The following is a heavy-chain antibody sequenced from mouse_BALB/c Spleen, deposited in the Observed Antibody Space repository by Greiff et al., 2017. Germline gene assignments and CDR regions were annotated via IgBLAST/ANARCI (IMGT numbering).Heavy chain of an antibody. J-gene: IGHJ4*01. D-gene: IGHD2-3*01. Sequence: VKLMESGPGLVQPSQSLSITCTVSGFSLTSYGVHWVRQSPGKGLEWLGVIWSGGSTDYNAAFISRLSISKDNSKSQVFFKMNSLQANDTAIYYCARKEESYDGYYRYAMDYWGQGTSVTVSS. V-gene: IGHV2-2*02. CDR2: IWSGGST. CDR1: GFSLTSYG. CDR3: ARKEESYDGYYRYAMDY.